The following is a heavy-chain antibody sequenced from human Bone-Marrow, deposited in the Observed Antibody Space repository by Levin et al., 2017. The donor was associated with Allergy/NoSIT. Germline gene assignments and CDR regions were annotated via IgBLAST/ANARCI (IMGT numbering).Heavy chain of an antibody. D-gene: IGHD1-26*01. CDR2: ISYDGSNK. Sequence: GGSLRLSCAASGFTFSSYAMHWVRQAPGKGLEWVAVISYDGSNKYYADSVKGRFTISRDNSKNTLYLQMNSLRAEDTAVYYCARPRGASGYYYGMDVWGQGTTVTVSS. CDR3: ARPRGASGYYYGMDV. CDR1: GFTFSSYA. V-gene: IGHV3-30-3*01. J-gene: IGHJ6*02.